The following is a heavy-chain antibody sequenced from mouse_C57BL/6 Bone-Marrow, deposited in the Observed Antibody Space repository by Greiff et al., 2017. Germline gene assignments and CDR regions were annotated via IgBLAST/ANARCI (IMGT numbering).Heavy chain of an antibody. D-gene: IGHD2-5*01. CDR3: ARESQAYYSNYEDDY. Sequence: EVKLMESGAELVKPGASVTLSCTASGFNIKDYYMHWVKQRTEQGLEWIGRIDPEDGETKYAPKFPGKATITADTSSNTAYLQLSSLTSEDTAVYYCARESQAYYSNYEDDYWGQGTTLTVSS. J-gene: IGHJ2*01. V-gene: IGHV14-2*01. CDR1: GFNIKDYY. CDR2: IDPEDGET.